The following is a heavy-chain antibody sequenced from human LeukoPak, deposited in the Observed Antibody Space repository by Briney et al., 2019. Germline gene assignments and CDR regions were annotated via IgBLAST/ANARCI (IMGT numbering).Heavy chain of an antibody. CDR3: ARHIPYGSGSYGGFDI. Sequence: SETLSLPCTVSGDSISSNSYYWGWVRQARGKGLEWIGSFYYSGSTYYNPSLKSRLTISVHTSKNQFSLTLSSVTAADTAMYYCARHIPYGSGSYGGFDIWGQGTMVTVSS. D-gene: IGHD3-10*01. V-gene: IGHV4-39*01. J-gene: IGHJ3*02. CDR2: FYYSGST. CDR1: GDSISSNSYY.